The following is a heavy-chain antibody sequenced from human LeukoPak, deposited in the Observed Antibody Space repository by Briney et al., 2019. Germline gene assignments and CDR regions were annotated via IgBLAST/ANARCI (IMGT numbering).Heavy chain of an antibody. V-gene: IGHV3-48*04. D-gene: IGHD3-22*01. Sequence: GGSLRLSCAASGFTFSSYSINWVRQAPGKGLEWVSYISSSGSTIYYADSVKGRFTISRDNAKNSLYLQMNSLRAEDTALYHCARSGYYNHNWFDPWGQGTLVTVSS. CDR1: GFTFSSYS. CDR2: ISSSGSTI. J-gene: IGHJ5*02. CDR3: ARSGYYNHNWFDP.